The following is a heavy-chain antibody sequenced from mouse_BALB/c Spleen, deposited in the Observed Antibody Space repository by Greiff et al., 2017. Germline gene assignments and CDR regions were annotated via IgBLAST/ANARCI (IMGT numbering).Heavy chain of an antibody. CDR1: GFTFNTYA. J-gene: IGHJ3*01. Sequence: EVMLVESGGGLVQPKGSLKLSCAASGFTFNTYAMNWVRQAPGKGLEWVARIRSKSNNYATYYADSVKDRFTISRDDSQSMLYLQMNNLKTEDTAMYYCVRHSFAYWGQGTLVTVSA. CDR3: VRHSFAY. CDR2: IRSKSNNYAT. V-gene: IGHV10-1*02.